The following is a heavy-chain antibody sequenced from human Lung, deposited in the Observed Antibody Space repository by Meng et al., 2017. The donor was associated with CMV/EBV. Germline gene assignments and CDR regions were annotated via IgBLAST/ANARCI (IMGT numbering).Heavy chain of an antibody. CDR3: AKGIKKGSGSYYPYGMDV. Sequence: ESLKISXAASGFTFSSYAMSWVRQAPGKGLEWVSAISGSGGSTYYADSVKGRFTISRDNSKNTLYLQMNSLRAEDTAVYYCAKGIKKGSGSYYPYGMDVWGQGTTVTVSS. CDR1: GFTFSSYA. CDR2: ISGSGGST. D-gene: IGHD3-10*01. V-gene: IGHV3-23*01. J-gene: IGHJ6*02.